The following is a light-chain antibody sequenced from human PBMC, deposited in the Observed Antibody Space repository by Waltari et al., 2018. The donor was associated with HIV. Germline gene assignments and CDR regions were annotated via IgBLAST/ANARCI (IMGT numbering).Light chain of an antibody. CDR1: SSDVGGYNY. Sequence: QSALTQPPSASGSPGQSVTISCTGTSSDVGGYNYVSWYKQHPGKAPKLMIYEVSKRPSGVPDRFSGSKSGNTASLTVSGLQAEDEADYYCSSYAGSTLFGGGTKLTVL. CDR3: SSYAGSTL. J-gene: IGLJ2*01. CDR2: EVS. V-gene: IGLV2-8*01.